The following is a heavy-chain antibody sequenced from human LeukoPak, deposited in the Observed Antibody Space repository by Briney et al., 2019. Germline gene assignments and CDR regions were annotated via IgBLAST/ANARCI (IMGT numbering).Heavy chain of an antibody. CDR2: INAGNGNT. D-gene: IGHD5-18*01. J-gene: IGHJ4*02. V-gene: IGHV1-3*01. CDR1: GYTFTSYA. Sequence: GASAKVSCKASGYTFTSYAMHWVRQAPGQRLEWMGWINAGNGNTKYSQKFQGRVTITRDTSASTAYMELSSLRSEDTAVYYCARAIQLWPYYFDYWGQGTLVTVSS. CDR3: ARAIQLWPYYFDY.